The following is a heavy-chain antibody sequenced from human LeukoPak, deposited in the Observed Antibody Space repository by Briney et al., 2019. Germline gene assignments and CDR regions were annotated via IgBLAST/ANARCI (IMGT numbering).Heavy chain of an antibody. CDR2: INSDGSST. CDR1: GFTFSSYW. J-gene: IGHJ6*02. V-gene: IGHV3-74*01. D-gene: IGHD4-23*01. CDR3: ARHLLYGGNSVLDYYYGMDV. Sequence: GGSPRLSCAASGFTFSSYWMHWVRQAPGKGLVWVSRINSDGSSTSYADSVKGRFTISRDNAKNTLYLQMNSLRAEDTAVYYCARHLLYGGNSVLDYYYGMDVWGQGTTVTVSS.